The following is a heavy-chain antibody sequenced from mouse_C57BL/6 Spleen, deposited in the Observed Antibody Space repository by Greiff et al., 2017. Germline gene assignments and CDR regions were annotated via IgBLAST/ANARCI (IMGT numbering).Heavy chain of an antibody. CDR3: AGRELLYYYAMDY. CDR1: GYTFTSYG. Sequence: QVQLQQSGAELARPGASVKLSCKASGYTFTSYGISGVKQRTGQGLEWSGEIYPRGGNTYYNEKFKGKATLTADKSSSTASMELSSLTSEDSAVYCCAGRELLYYYAMDYWGQGTSVTVSS. D-gene: IGHD6-5*01. J-gene: IGHJ4*01. CDR2: IYPRGGNT. V-gene: IGHV1-81*01.